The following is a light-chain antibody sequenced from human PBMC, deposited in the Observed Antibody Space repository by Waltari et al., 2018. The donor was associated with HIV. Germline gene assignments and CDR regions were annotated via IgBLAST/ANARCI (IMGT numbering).Light chain of an antibody. Sequence: QSALPQPRSVSGSPGQSVTISCTGTSSDVGGYNYVSWYQHHPGKAPKFMIYDVTTRPSGVPDRYSGSKSGNTASLTISGLQAEDEADYYCCSYAGRYTYVFGTGTKVTVL. CDR2: DVT. J-gene: IGLJ1*01. V-gene: IGLV2-11*01. CDR1: SSDVGGYNY. CDR3: CSYAGRYTYV.